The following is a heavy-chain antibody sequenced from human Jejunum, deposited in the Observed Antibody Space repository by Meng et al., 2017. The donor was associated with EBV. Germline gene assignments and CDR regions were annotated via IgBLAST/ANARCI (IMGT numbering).Heavy chain of an antibody. CDR1: GFTFSSYS. J-gene: IGHJ4*02. CDR2: VSGSGGNT. V-gene: IGHV3-23*01. CDR3: AKLLKY. Sequence: EKQLLGSGGGLVTAWGSLRLSGAASGFTFSSYSLSWVRQATWKGLEWVSTVSGSGGNTYYADSVKGRFTISRDISKNTLYLQMNSLTAEDTAIYYCAKLLKYWGQGTLVTVSS.